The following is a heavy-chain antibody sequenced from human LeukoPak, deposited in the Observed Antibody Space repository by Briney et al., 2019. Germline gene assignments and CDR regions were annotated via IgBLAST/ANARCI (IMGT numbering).Heavy chain of an antibody. D-gene: IGHD3-16*02. J-gene: IGHJ4*02. V-gene: IGHV3-7*01. CDR2: IKQDGSEK. Sequence: GGSLRLSCAASGFTFSSYWMSWVRQAPGKGLEWVANIKQDGSEKYYVHSVKGRFTISRDNAKNSLYLQMKSLRAEDTAVYYCARDGHDYIWGSYLNWGQGTLVTVSS. CDR1: GFTFSSYW. CDR3: ARDGHDYIWGSYLN.